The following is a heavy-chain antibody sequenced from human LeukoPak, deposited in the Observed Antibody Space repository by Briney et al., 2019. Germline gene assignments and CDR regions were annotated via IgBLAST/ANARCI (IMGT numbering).Heavy chain of an antibody. V-gene: IGHV3-11*06. CDR3: ARDLSATARAYDY. Sequence: GGFLRLSCAASGFTFSDYYMSWIRQAPGKGLEWVSFITISGTYITYADSVKGRFTISRDNAKNSLYLQMNSLRAEDTAVYYCARDLSATARAYDYWGQGTLVTVSS. J-gene: IGHJ4*02. CDR1: GFTFSDYY. CDR2: ITISGTYI. D-gene: IGHD2-15*01.